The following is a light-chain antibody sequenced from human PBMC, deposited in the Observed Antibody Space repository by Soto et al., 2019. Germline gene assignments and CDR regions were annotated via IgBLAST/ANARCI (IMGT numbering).Light chain of an antibody. CDR2: DVH. Sequence: QSALTQPRSVSGSPGQSVTISCTGTSSDVAGYNYVSWYQQHPGKAPKLVIYDVHKRPSGVPDRFSGSRSGYTASLAISGLQAEDEADYFYCSYAGTYTFVFGGGTKLTVL. V-gene: IGLV2-11*01. CDR1: SSDVAGYNY. CDR3: CSYAGTYTFV. J-gene: IGLJ2*01.